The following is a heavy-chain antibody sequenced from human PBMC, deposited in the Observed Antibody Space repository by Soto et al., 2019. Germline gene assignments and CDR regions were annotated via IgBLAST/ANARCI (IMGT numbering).Heavy chain of an antibody. CDR1: GYTFTSYY. CDR2: INPSGGST. D-gene: IGHD2-21*02. Sequence: GSLNVSCKASGYTFTSYYMHWVRQAPGQGLEWMGIINPSGGSTSYAQKFQGRVTMTRDTYTSTVYMELSSLRSEDTAVYYCARDPNDCHSPLGYWGLRMLVT. V-gene: IGHV1-46*01. CDR3: ARDPNDCHSPLGY. J-gene: IGHJ4*02.